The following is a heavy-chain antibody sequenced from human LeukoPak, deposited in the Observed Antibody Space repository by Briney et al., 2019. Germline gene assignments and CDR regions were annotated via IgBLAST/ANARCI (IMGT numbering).Heavy chain of an antibody. D-gene: IGHD1-7*01. Sequence: SVKVSCKASGGTFSSYAISWVRQAPGQGVEWMGGIIPIFGTANYAQKFQGRVTITTDESTSTAYMELSSLRSEDTAVYFCARELTGTTGNWFDPWGQGALVTVSS. CDR3: ARELTGTTGNWFDP. CDR2: IIPIFGTA. J-gene: IGHJ5*02. CDR1: GGTFSSYA. V-gene: IGHV1-69*05.